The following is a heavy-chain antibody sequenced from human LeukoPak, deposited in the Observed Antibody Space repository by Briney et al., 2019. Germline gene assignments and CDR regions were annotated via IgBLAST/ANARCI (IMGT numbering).Heavy chain of an antibody. CDR1: GFTFRNYA. Sequence: AGGSLRLSCIASGFTFRNYALSWVRQAPGKGLEWVSAIRGSGDNTYYADSVKGRFTISRDNSKNTLYLQMNSLRAEDTTVYYCAKAREIGSYSLGYYFDYWGQGTLVTVSS. J-gene: IGHJ4*02. CDR3: AKAREIGSYSLGYYFDY. D-gene: IGHD1-26*01. CDR2: IRGSGDNT. V-gene: IGHV3-23*01.